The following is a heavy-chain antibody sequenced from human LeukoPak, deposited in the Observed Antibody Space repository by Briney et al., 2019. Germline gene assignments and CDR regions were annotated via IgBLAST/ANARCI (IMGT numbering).Heavy chain of an antibody. CDR3: AKGRGVAAAGTGVLGY. CDR1: GFTFSSYG. J-gene: IGHJ4*02. V-gene: IGHV3-30*18. D-gene: IGHD6-13*01. Sequence: GRSLRLSCAASGFTFSSYGMHWVRQAPGKGLEWVAVISYDGCNKYYADSVKGRFTISRDNSKNTLYLQMNSLRAEDTAVYYCAKGRGVAAAGTGVLGYWGQGTLVTVSS. CDR2: ISYDGCNK.